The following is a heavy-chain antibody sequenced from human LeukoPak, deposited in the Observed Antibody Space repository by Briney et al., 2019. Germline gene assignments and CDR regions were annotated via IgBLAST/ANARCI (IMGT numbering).Heavy chain of an antibody. CDR1: GYNFTNNW. CDR3: ARAYRSHNSDYYNFDY. V-gene: IGHV5-51*01. CDR2: IYPGDSDT. D-gene: IGHD2-21*02. J-gene: IGHJ4*02. Sequence: GASLQISCKGSGYNFTNNWIGWVRQMPGKGLEWMGIIYPGDSDTRYSPSFQGQVTISADKSISTAYLQWISLKASDTAIYYCARAYRSHNSDYYNFDYWGQGTLVTVSS.